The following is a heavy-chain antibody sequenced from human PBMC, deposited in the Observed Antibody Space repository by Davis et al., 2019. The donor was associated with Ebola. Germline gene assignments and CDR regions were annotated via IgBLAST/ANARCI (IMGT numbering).Heavy chain of an antibody. V-gene: IGHV4-39*02. CDR1: GGYMRGSNYY. CDR2: IYYSGST. D-gene: IGHD1-14*01. CDR3: AKNRTSGIFDL. Sequence: PSETLSLTCIVSGGYMRGSNYYWGWIRQPPGKGLEWIGSIYYSGSTHYNPSLKSRVTMSVDTSRNHFSLKLSSVTAADSAVYYCAKNRTSGIFDLWGQGTMVTVSS. J-gene: IGHJ3*01.